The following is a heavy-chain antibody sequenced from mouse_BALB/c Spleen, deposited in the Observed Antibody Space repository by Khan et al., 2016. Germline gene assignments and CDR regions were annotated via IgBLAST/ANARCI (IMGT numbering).Heavy chain of an antibody. CDR3: ARSQTARATGFAY. D-gene: IGHD3-2*01. CDR1: GYTFTNYG. Sequence: QIQLVQSGPELKEPGETVKISCKASGYTFTNYGMNWVKQAPGKGLKWMGWINTYTGEPTYADDFKGRFAFSLEISASTAYLLINNLKNEDTATYFCARSQTARATGFAYWGQGTLVTVSA. CDR2: INTYTGEP. V-gene: IGHV9-3-1*01. J-gene: IGHJ3*01.